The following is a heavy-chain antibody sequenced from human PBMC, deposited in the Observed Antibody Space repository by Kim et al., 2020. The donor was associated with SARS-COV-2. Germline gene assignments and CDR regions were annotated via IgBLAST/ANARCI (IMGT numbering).Heavy chain of an antibody. D-gene: IGHD6-13*01. J-gene: IGHJ4*02. CDR2: GST. V-gene: IGHV4-34*01. Sequence: GSTNYTPSLKCRVTISVDTSKNQFSLKLSSVTAADTAVYYCAGAAAGLDYWGQGTLVTVSS. CDR3: AGAAAGLDY.